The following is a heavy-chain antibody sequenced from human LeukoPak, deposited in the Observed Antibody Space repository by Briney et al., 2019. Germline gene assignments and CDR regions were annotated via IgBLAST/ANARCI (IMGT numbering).Heavy chain of an antibody. CDR1: GFTFHSYG. Sequence: GSLRLSCAASGFTFHSYGMSWVRQAPGKGLEWVSYISGGSSIIYYADSVKGRFTISRDDAKNSLYLQMNSLRDEDTAVYYCARVNDWFDYFDYWGQGTLVTVSS. V-gene: IGHV3-48*02. CDR2: ISGGSSII. J-gene: IGHJ4*02. CDR3: ARVNDWFDYFDY. D-gene: IGHD3-9*01.